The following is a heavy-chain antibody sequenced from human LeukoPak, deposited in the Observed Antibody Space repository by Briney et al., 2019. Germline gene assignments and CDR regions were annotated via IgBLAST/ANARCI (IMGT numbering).Heavy chain of an antibody. J-gene: IGHJ4*02. CDR3: ARDQISRSSHLAIYFDY. V-gene: IGHV4-4*07. CDR1: GGSISSYY. Sequence: NASETLSLTCTVSGGSISSYYWSWIRQPAGKGLEWIGRIYTSGSTNYNPSLKSRVTMSVDTSKSQFSLKLSSVTAADTAVYYCARDQISRSSHLAIYFDYWGQGTLVTVSS. CDR2: IYTSGST. D-gene: IGHD1-26*01.